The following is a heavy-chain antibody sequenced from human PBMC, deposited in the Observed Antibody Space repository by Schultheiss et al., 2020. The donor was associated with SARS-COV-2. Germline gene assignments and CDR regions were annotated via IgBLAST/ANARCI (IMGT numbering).Heavy chain of an antibody. CDR1: GFTFSAHD. Sequence: GGSLRLSCAVSGFTFSAHDMHWVRQAPGKGLEWVALISYDEGNKYYADTVKGRFTISRDNSKNTLYLQMNSLRAGDTAVYYCARYDYWGQGTLVTVSS. J-gene: IGHJ4*02. CDR3: ARYDY. CDR2: ISYDEGNK. V-gene: IGHV3-33*01.